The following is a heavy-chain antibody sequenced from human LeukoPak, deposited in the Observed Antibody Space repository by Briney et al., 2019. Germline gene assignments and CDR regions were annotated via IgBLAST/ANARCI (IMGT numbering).Heavy chain of an antibody. V-gene: IGHV3-23*01. CDR1: GFTFNKYA. J-gene: IGHJ4*02. D-gene: IGHD6-13*01. CDR3: AKNRGQQLSPLDY. CDR2: ISGSGGST. Sequence: PGGSLRLSCAASGFTFNKYAMTWVRQAPGKGLEWVSVISGSGGSTNYADSVKGRFTISRDNSKNTLYLQMNSLRAEDTAVYYCAKNRGQQLSPLDYWGQGTLVTVSS.